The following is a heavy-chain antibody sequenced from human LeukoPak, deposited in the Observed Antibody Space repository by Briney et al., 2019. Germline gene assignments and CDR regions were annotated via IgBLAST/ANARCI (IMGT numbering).Heavy chain of an antibody. CDR3: TRVPITMVRGYDY. J-gene: IGHJ4*02. V-gene: IGHV3-49*03. Sequence: PGGSLRLSCTASGFTFGDYAMSWFRQAPGKGLEWVGFIRSKAYGGTTEYAASVKGRFTISRDDSKSIAYLQMNSLKTEDTAVYYCTRVPITMVRGYDYWGQGTLVTVSS. D-gene: IGHD3-10*01. CDR2: IRSKAYGGTT. CDR1: GFTFGDYA.